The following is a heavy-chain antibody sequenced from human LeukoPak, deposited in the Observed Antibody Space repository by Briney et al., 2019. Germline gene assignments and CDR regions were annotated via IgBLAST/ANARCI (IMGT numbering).Heavy chain of an antibody. Sequence: SETLSLTCTVSGGSISSYYWSWIRQPPGKGLEWIGYIYYSGSTNYNPSLKSRVTISVDTSKNQFSLKLSSVTVADTAVYYCARAMKQFRDDAFDIWGQGTMVTVSS. J-gene: IGHJ3*02. CDR1: GGSISSYY. D-gene: IGHD3-10*01. V-gene: IGHV4-59*01. CDR2: IYYSGST. CDR3: ARAMKQFRDDAFDI.